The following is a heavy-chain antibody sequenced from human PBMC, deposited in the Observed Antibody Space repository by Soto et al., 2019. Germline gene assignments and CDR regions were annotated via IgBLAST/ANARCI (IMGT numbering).Heavy chain of an antibody. CDR1: GVSITSYY. CDR2: IYSSGST. Sequence: QVQLQESGPGLVKPSETLSLTCTVSGVSITSYYWSWIRQPAGKGLAWIGRIYSSGSTNYNPSLKSRVTMSIDTSKNQFSLKLSSVTAADTAVYYCACLYNWNGWSDYWGQGTLFTVSS. J-gene: IGHJ4*02. D-gene: IGHD1-20*01. CDR3: ACLYNWNGWSDY. V-gene: IGHV4-4*07.